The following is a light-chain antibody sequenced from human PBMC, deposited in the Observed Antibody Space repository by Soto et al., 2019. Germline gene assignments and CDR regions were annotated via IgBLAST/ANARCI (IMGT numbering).Light chain of an antibody. J-gene: IGKJ1*01. CDR3: QQYDNSLWT. Sequence: TQSPATLSVSPGDRATLSCRASQTVSSVHLAWYQHKPGQAPRLLIYGASRRATGVPDRFSGSGSGTDFTLTISRLEPEDSAVYFCQQYDNSLWTFGQGTKVDIK. CDR1: QTVSSVH. CDR2: GAS. V-gene: IGKV3-20*01.